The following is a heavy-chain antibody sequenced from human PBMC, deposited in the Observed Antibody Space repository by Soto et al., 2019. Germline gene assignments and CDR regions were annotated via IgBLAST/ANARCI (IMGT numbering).Heavy chain of an antibody. J-gene: IGHJ4*02. CDR3: AKDGGYDYVWGSYRPFDY. D-gene: IGHD3-16*01. CDR2: ISGSGGST. CDR1: GFTFSSYA. V-gene: IGHV3-23*01. Sequence: EVQLLESGGGLVQPGGSLRLSCAASGFTFSSYAMSWVRQAPGKGLEWVSAISGSGGSTYYADSVKGRFTISRDNSKNTLYLQMNSLRAEDTAVDYCAKDGGYDYVWGSYRPFDYWGQGTLVTVSS.